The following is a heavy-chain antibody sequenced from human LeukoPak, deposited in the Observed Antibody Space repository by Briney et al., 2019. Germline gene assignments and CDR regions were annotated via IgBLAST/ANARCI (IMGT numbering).Heavy chain of an antibody. Sequence: GGSLRLSSAASGFTFSDYYMSWIRQAPGKGLEWVSYISSSGSTIYYADSVKGRFTISRDIAKNSLYLQMNSLRAEDTAVYYCARAGYYDHVWGSWDYWGQGTLVTVSS. V-gene: IGHV3-11*01. CDR1: GFTFSDYY. D-gene: IGHD3-16*01. J-gene: IGHJ4*02. CDR2: ISSSGSTI. CDR3: ARAGYYDHVWGSWDY.